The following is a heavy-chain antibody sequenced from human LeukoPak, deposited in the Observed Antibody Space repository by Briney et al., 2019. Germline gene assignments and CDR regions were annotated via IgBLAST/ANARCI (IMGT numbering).Heavy chain of an antibody. CDR3: AREYYGDYVGCYFDY. Sequence: TSETLSLTCAVYGGSFSGYYWSWIRQPPGKGLEWIGEINHSGSTNYNPSLKSRVTISVDTSKNQFSLKLSSVTAADTAVYYCAREYYGDYVGCYFDYWGQGTLVTVSS. V-gene: IGHV4-34*01. CDR2: INHSGST. D-gene: IGHD4-17*01. CDR1: GGSFSGYY. J-gene: IGHJ4*02.